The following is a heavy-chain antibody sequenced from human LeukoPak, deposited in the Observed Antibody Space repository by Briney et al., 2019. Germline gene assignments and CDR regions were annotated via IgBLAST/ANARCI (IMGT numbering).Heavy chain of an antibody. J-gene: IGHJ5*02. D-gene: IGHD2-2*01. CDR1: GYTFTSYY. CDR3: ARVVVPAAKGGWFDP. CDR2: INPSGGST. Sequence: ASVKVSCKASGYTFTSYYMHRVRQAPGQGLEWMGIINPSGGSTSYAQKFQGRVTMTRDTSTSTVYMELSSLRSEDTAVYYCARVVVPAAKGGWFDPWGQGTLVTVSS. V-gene: IGHV1-46*03.